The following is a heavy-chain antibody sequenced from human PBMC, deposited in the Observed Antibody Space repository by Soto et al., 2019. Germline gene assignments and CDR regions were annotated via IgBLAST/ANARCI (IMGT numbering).Heavy chain of an antibody. CDR1: GFTFSSYW. D-gene: IGHD2-2*01. J-gene: IGHJ6*03. Sequence: GGSLRLSCAASGFTFSSYWMSWVRQAPGKGLEWVANIKQDGSEKYYVASVKGRFTISRDNAKNSLYLQMNSLRAEDTAVYYCAREGYCSSTSCWASQYYYYYYYMDVWGKGTTVTVSS. V-gene: IGHV3-7*01. CDR2: IKQDGSEK. CDR3: AREGYCSSTSCWASQYYYYYYYMDV.